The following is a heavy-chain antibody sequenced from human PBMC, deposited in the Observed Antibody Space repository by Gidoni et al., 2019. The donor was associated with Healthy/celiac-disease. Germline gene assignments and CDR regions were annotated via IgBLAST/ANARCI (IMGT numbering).Heavy chain of an antibody. J-gene: IGHJ6*02. V-gene: IGHV3-23*01. CDR1: GFTFSSYA. CDR2: IRGSGGST. Sequence: EVQLLESGGGLVQPGGSLRLSCAASGFTFSSYAMSWVRQAPGKGLEWVSAIRGSGGSTYYAESVKGRFNISRDNSKNTLYLQMNSLRAEDTAVYYCAKDDVGLWFGEDYYYYYGMDVWGQGTTVTVSS. CDR3: AKDDVGLWFGEDYYYYYGMDV. D-gene: IGHD3-10*01.